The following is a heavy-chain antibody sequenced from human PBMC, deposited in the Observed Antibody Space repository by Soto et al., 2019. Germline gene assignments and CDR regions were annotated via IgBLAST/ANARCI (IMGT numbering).Heavy chain of an antibody. CDR3: AKYDSSSPPAPLFDY. V-gene: IGHV3-23*01. CDR1: GFTFSSYA. D-gene: IGHD6-6*01. J-gene: IGHJ4*02. CDR2: ISGSGGST. Sequence: EVQLLESGGGLVQPGGSLRLSCAASGFTFSSYAMSWVRQAPGKGLEWVSAISGSGGSTYYADSVKGRFTISRDNSKNTLYLHMNSLSAEDTAVYYCAKYDSSSPPAPLFDYWGQGTLVTVSS.